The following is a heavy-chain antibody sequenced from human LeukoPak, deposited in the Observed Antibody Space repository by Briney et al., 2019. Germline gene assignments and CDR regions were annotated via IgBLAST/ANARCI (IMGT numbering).Heavy chain of an antibody. CDR3: ARLDRYDSRYYYYGMDV. V-gene: IGHV1-8*01. J-gene: IGHJ6*02. Sequence: ASVKVSCKASGYTFTSYDINWVRQATGQGLEWMGWMNPNSGNTGYAQKFQGRVTMTRNTSISTAYMELSSLRSEDTAVYYCARLDRYDSRYYYYGMDVWGQGTTVTVSS. CDR2: MNPNSGNT. CDR1: GYTFTSYD. D-gene: IGHD3-22*01.